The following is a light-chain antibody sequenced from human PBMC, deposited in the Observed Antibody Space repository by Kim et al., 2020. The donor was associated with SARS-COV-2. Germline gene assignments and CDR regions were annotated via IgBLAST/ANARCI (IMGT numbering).Light chain of an antibody. CDR1: SLRSYY. J-gene: IGLJ2*01. CDR2: GRN. Sequence: SSELTQDPAVSVALGQTVRITCQGDSLRSYYATWYQQKPRQAPLLVIFGRNNRPSGIPDRFSGSTSGNTASLTISGAQAEDEPDFYCKSRDSGGNVVFGGGTQLTVL. CDR3: KSRDSGGNVV. V-gene: IGLV3-19*01.